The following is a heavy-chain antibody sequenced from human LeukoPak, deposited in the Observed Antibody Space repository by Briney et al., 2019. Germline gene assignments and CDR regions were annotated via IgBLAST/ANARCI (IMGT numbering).Heavy chain of an antibody. CDR1: GFTFVNAR. V-gene: IGHV3-15*01. Sequence: GSLRLSCTASGFTFVNARMIWVRQAPGKGLEWLGRIRSINEDGTTDYTAAVKGRFTISRDDSKDTLYLQMNSLKVDDTAMYYCTTDDWGTAAYWGQGTLVIVSP. J-gene: IGHJ4*02. CDR2: IRSINEDGTT. CDR3: TTDDWGTAAY. D-gene: IGHD7-27*01.